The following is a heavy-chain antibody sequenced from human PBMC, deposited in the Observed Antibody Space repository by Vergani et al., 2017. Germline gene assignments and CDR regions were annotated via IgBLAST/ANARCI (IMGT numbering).Heavy chain of an antibody. V-gene: IGHV1-69*01. CDR3: ARGPPSYCGGGSCYQGWFDP. J-gene: IGHJ5*02. Sequence: QVQLVQSGAEVKKPGSSVKVSCKASGGTFSSYAISWVRQAPGQGLEWMGGIIPIFGTANYAQKFQGRGTITAEESTSTAYMELSSRGSEDTAVYYCARGPPSYCGGGSCYQGWFDPWGQGTLVTVSS. D-gene: IGHD2-15*01. CDR2: IIPIFGTA. CDR1: GGTFSSYA.